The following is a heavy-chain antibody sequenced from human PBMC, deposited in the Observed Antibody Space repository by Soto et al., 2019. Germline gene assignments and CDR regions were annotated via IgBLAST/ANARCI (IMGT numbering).Heavy chain of an antibody. CDR3: AKQRIATRNLFDP. J-gene: IGHJ5*01. CDR2: IYPGDSDT. CDR1: GYSFTSYW. V-gene: IGHV5-51*01. Sequence: PGESLKISCKGSGYSFTSYWIGWVRQMPGKGLEWMGIIYPGDSDTRYSPSFQGQVTISADKSISTAYLQWSSLKASDTAMYYCAKQRIATRNLFDPSGQGTLVPVSS. D-gene: IGHD6-13*01.